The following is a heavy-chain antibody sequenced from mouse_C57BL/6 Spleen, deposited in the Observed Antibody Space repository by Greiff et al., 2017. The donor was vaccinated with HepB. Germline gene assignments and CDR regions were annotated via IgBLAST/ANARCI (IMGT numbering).Heavy chain of an antibody. V-gene: IGHV2-2*01. CDR1: GFSLTSYG. D-gene: IGHD2-4*01. CDR2: IWSGGST. CDR3: ARGGYDYYFDY. Sequence: QVQLKESGPGLVQPSQSLSITCTVSGFSLTSYGVHWVRQSPGKGLEWLGVIWSGGSTDYNAAFISRLSISKDNSKSQVFFKMNSLQADDTAIYYCARGGYDYYFDYWGQGTTLTVSS. J-gene: IGHJ2*01.